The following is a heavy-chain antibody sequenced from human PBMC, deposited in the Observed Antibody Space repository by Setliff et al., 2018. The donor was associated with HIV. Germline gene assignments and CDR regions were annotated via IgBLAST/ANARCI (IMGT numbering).Heavy chain of an antibody. CDR1: GDYIANNDYY. J-gene: IGHJ3*02. CDR3: ARVGLSSGFELDI. Sequence: SETLSLTCTVSGDYIANNDYYWSWIRQPPGKCLEWIGYIYYTGNTHYNPSLQSQLTISIDTSKQQFSLKLSSVTAADTAVYYCARVGLSSGFELDIWGQGTMVTVSS. CDR2: IYYTGNT. D-gene: IGHD3-22*01. V-gene: IGHV4-30-4*08.